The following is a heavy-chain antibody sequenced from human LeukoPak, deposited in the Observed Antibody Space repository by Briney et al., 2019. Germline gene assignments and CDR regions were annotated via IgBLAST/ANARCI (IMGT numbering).Heavy chain of an antibody. CDR1: GFTFSSYA. CDR2: ITGGGGST. D-gene: IGHD3-10*01. Sequence: GGSLRLSCAASGFTFSSYAMTWVRQAPGKGLEWVSVITGGGGSTYYADSVKGRFTISRDNSENTLYLQMNSLRAEDTAVYYCARGDPIRGVITYDAFDIWGQGTMVTVSS. V-gene: IGHV3-23*01. J-gene: IGHJ3*02. CDR3: ARGDPIRGVITYDAFDI.